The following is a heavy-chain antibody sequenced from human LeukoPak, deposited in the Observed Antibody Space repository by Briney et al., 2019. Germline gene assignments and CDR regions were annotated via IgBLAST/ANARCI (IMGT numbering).Heavy chain of an antibody. V-gene: IGHV1-18*04. D-gene: IGHD6-13*01. J-gene: IGHJ4*02. Sequence: VASVKVSCKASGYTFTSYYMHWVRQAPGQGLEWMGWISAYNGNTNYAQKLQGRVTMTTDTSTSTAYMELRSLRSDDTAVYYCARSFWCSYSSSCELAYWGQGTLVTVSS. CDR2: ISAYNGNT. CDR3: ARSFWCSYSSSCELAY. CDR1: GYTFTSYY.